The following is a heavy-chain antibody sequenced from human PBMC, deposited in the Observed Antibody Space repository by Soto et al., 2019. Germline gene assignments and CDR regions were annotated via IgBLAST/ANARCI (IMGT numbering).Heavy chain of an antibody. J-gene: IGHJ6*02. D-gene: IGHD6-13*01. V-gene: IGHV4-59*01. CDR1: GGSISSYY. Sequence: SETLSLTCTVSGGSISSYYWSWIRQPPGKGLEWIGYIYYSGSTNYNPSLKSRVTISVDTSKNQFSLKLSSVTAADTAVYYCARDNVGAADYYYYGMDVWGQGTTVTVSS. CDR2: IYYSGST. CDR3: ARDNVGAADYYYYGMDV.